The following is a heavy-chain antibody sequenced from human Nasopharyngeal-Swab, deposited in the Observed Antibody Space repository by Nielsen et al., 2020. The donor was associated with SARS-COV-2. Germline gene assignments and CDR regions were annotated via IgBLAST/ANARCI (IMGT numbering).Heavy chain of an antibody. CDR2: ISSSSSDI. J-gene: IGHJ6*02. CDR1: GFRDYS. CDR3: ARGYCSSGSCYAKHYGMDV. D-gene: IGHD2-15*01. Sequence: GESLEISCVDSGFRDYSMNWVRQAPGKGLEWVSSISSSSSDIYYADSVKGRFTISRDSAKNSLYLQMNNLRAEDTAVYYCARGYCSSGSCYAKHYGMDVWGQGTTVTVSS. V-gene: IGHV3-21*01.